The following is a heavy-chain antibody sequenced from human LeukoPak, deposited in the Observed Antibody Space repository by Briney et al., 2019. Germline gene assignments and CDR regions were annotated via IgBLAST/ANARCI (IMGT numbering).Heavy chain of an antibody. CDR3: AGVLRXXXVVNY. V-gene: IGHV4-59*01. J-gene: IGHJ4*02. CDR1: GGSMSSFY. Sequence: PSETLSLTCTVSGGSMSSFYWSWIRQPPGKGLEWIGHMHSSGSTNYNPSLKNRLTISVDTSKNQFSLRLSSVTAADTAVYWCAGVLRXXXVVNYWGQGTLVTVSS. CDR2: MHSSGST.